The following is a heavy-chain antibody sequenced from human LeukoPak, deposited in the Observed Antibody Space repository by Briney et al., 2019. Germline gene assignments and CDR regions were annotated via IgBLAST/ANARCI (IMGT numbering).Heavy chain of an antibody. CDR2: IYPGDSDT. D-gene: IGHD4-23*01. Sequence: GESLKISCKGSGYSFTSYWIGWVRQMPGKGLEWMGIIYPGDSDTRYSPSFQGQVTISADKSINTAYVQWSSLKASDTAMYYCARGYGGNAVGYYYGMDVWGQGTTVTISS. CDR3: ARGYGGNAVGYYYGMDV. CDR1: GYSFTSYW. J-gene: IGHJ6*02. V-gene: IGHV5-51*01.